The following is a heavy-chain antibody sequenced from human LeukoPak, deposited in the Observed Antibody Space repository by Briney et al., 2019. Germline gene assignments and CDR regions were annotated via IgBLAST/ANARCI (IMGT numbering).Heavy chain of an antibody. Sequence: GGSLRLSCAASGFTFSSYAMSWVRQAPGKGLEWVSAISGSGSGTYYADSAKGRFTISRDNSKNTLYLQMNSLRAEDTAVYYCAKGGGGFVWSDAFDIWGQGTMVTVSS. CDR2: ISGSGSGT. V-gene: IGHV3-23*01. D-gene: IGHD3-16*01. J-gene: IGHJ3*02. CDR1: GFTFSSYA. CDR3: AKGGGGFVWSDAFDI.